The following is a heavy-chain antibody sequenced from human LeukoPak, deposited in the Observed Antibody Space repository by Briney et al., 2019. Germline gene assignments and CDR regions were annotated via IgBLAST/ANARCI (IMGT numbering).Heavy chain of an antibody. CDR2: IYYSGST. Sequence: SETLSLTCSVSGGSISRSRDYWGWIRQPPGKGLEWIGSIYYSGSTYYNPSLESRVTISVDSSKNQFSLKLSSVTAADTAAYYCARVRGTRIAVAGTVFGWGQGTLVTVSS. CDR1: GGSISRSRDY. CDR3: ARVRGTRIAVAGTVFG. V-gene: IGHV4-39*07. D-gene: IGHD6-19*01. J-gene: IGHJ4*02.